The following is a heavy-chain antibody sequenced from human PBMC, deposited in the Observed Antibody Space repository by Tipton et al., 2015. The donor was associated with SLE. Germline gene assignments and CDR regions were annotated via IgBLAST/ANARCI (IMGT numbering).Heavy chain of an antibody. Sequence: LRLSCAVYGGSFSGYYWSWIRQPPGKGLEWIGYIYHSGSTYYNPSLKSRVTISVDRSKNQFSLKLSSVTAADTAVYYCARDGNPFDYWGQGTLVTVSS. J-gene: IGHJ4*01. V-gene: IGHV4-34*09. CDR2: IYHSGST. CDR3: ARDGNPFDY. D-gene: IGHD4-23*01. CDR1: GGSFSGYY.